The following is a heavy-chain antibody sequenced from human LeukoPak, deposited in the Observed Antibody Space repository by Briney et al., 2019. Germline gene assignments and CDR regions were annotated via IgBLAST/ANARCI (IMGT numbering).Heavy chain of an antibody. CDR1: GFPFISYA. Sequence: GGSLRLSCAASGFPFISYAMSWVRLAPGKGLEWVSNIRGSGGSTYYADSVKGRFTISRDNSNNTLYLQMNSLTVEDTALYYCAKPYYGSGSSPSDAYDIWGQGTLVTVSS. V-gene: IGHV3-23*01. CDR3: AKPYYGSGSSPSDAYDI. J-gene: IGHJ3*02. D-gene: IGHD3-10*01. CDR2: IRGSGGST.